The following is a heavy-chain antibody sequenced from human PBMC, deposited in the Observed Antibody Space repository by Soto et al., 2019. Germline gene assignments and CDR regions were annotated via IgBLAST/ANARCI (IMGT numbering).Heavy chain of an antibody. CDR1: GFTFSSYS. CDR2: ISSSSSYI. D-gene: IGHD2-2*01. CDR3: ARDIVVVPAADYYYYYGMDV. Sequence: GGSLRLSCAASGFTFSSYSMNWVRQAPGKGLEWVSSISSSSSYIYYADSVKGRFTISRDNAENSLYLQMNSLRAEDTAVYYCARDIVVVPAADYYYYYGMDVWGQGTTVTVSS. V-gene: IGHV3-21*01. J-gene: IGHJ6*02.